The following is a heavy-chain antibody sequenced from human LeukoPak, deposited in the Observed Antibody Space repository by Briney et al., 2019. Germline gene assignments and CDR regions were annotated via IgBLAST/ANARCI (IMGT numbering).Heavy chain of an antibody. CDR3: AREVVSSPSYFDS. CDR2: FYRGDST. Sequence: PGGSLRLSCAVSGFTVSSSYMYWVRQAPGKGLEWVSFFYRGDSTYYAESVRGRFTISRDNSKNTLYLLMNSLIPEDTAVYYCAREVVSSPSYFDSWGQGTLVTVSS. CDR1: GFTVSSSY. J-gene: IGHJ4*02. D-gene: IGHD2-15*01. V-gene: IGHV3-53*01.